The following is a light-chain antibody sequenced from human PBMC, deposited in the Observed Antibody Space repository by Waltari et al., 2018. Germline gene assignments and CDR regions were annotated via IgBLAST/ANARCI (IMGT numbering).Light chain of an antibody. Sequence: DIQMTQSPSSLSASVGDRVTITCRASRSISTNLNGYQQRPGKVPRLVIYVASSLQSGVPSRFSGSGSGTDFTLTISSLQPEYFATYYCQQSYNVPYTFGQGTKLELK. J-gene: IGKJ2*01. CDR1: RSISTN. CDR3: QQSYNVPYT. CDR2: VAS. V-gene: IGKV1-39*01.